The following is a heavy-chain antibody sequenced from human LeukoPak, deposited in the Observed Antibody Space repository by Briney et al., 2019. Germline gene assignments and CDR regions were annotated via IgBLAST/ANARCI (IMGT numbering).Heavy chain of an antibody. CDR3: ARASYISSWYFDY. Sequence: GGCLRLSCAASGFTFSNYSMTWVRPAPGKGVEWVSYISSSSSTIYYAGSVKGRFTISRDNAKNSLDLQMNSLRDEDTAVYYCARASYISSWYFDYWGQGTLVTVSS. CDR2: ISSSSSTI. D-gene: IGHD6-13*01. CDR1: GFTFSNYS. V-gene: IGHV3-48*02. J-gene: IGHJ4*02.